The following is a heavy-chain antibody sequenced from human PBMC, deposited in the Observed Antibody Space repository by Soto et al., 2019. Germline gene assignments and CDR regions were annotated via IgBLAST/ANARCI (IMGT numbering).Heavy chain of an antibody. CDR3: ARGGIWFDP. CDR2: IYYSGST. D-gene: IGHD6-13*01. Sequence: PSETLSLTCTVSGGSISSSSYYWGWIRQPPGKGLEWIGSIYYSGSTYYNPSLKSRVTISVDTSKNQFSLKLKSVTAADSAVYYCARGGIWFDPWGQGTLVTVSS. CDR1: GGSISSSSYY. J-gene: IGHJ5*02. V-gene: IGHV4-39*07.